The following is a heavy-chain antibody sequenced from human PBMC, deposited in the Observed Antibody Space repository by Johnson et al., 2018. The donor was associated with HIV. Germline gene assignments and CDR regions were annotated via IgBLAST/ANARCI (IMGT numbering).Heavy chain of an antibody. CDR2: ISYDGSNK. CDR1: GFTVSSSY. Sequence: QVQLVESGGGLVQPGGSLRLSCAVSGFTVSSSYMNWVRQAPGKGLEWVAVISYDGSNKYYADSVKGRFTISRDNSKNTLYLQMNSLRAEDTAVYYCARVRRSGTYYVDAFDIWGQGTMVTVSS. CDR3: ARVRRSGTYYVDAFDI. D-gene: IGHD1-26*01. V-gene: IGHV3-30*03. J-gene: IGHJ3*02.